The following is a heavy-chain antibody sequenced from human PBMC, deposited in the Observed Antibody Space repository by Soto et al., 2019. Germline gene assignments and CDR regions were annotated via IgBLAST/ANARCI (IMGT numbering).Heavy chain of an antibody. CDR2: INWNGGST. J-gene: IGHJ4*02. CDR3: ARDLGATTRDYGGVFDY. CDR1: GFTFDDYG. V-gene: IGHV3-20*04. Sequence: EVQLVESGGGVVRPGGSLRLSCAASGFTFDDYGMSWVRQAPGKGLEWVSGINWNGGSTGYVDSVKGRFTISRDNAKNSLYLQMNSLRAEDTALYYCARDLGATTRDYGGVFDYWGQGTLVTVSS. D-gene: IGHD1-26*01.